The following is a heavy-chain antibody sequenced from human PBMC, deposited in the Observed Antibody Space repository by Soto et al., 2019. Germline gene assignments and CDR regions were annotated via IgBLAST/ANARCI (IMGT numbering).Heavy chain of an antibody. D-gene: IGHD3-3*02. Sequence: EVHLAESGGGLVQPGGSLRVSCAASGFTFSTYWMSWVRQAPGKGLEWVANIKADGSETYYVDSVKGRCTISRDNARNSLHLQMNSLRSEDTAIYYCARESGIDPIFDIWGQGTRVTVSS. CDR2: IKADGSET. J-gene: IGHJ3*02. V-gene: IGHV3-7*01. CDR1: GFTFSTYW. CDR3: ARESGIDPIFDI.